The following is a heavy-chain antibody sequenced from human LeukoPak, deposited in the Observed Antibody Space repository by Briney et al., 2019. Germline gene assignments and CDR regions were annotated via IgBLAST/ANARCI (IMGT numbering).Heavy chain of an antibody. CDR1: GFTFSSYW. CDR2: IKYDGREK. J-gene: IGHJ4*02. CDR3: ARDHSEPGVFFDY. D-gene: IGHD1-14*01. Sequence: GGSLRLSCAASGFTFSSYWMNWVRQAPGRGLGWVANIKYDGREKYYVDSVKGRFTISRDNAKNSLYLQMNGLRAEDTAVYYCARDHSEPGVFFDYWGQGTLVTVSS. V-gene: IGHV3-7*05.